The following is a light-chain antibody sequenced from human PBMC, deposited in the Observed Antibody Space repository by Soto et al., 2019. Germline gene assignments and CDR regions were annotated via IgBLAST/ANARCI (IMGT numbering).Light chain of an antibody. CDR3: QQRSNS. V-gene: IGKV3-11*01. CDR1: QSVSSY. J-gene: IGKJ4*01. CDR2: DAS. Sequence: EIVLTQSPATLSLSPGERATLSCRASQSVSSYLAWYQQNPGQAPRLLIYDASNRATGIPARFSGSGSGTDFTLTISSLEPEDFAVYYCQQRSNSFGGGTK.